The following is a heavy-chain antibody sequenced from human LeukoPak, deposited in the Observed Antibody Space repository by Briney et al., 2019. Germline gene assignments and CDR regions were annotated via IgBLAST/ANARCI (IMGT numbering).Heavy chain of an antibody. J-gene: IGHJ4*02. CDR1: GYTLTELS. V-gene: IGHV1-24*01. CDR3: ARDQGGFGELLPDDY. CDR2: FDPEDGET. Sequence: GASVKVSCKVSGYTLTELSMHWVRQAPGKGLEWMGGFDPEDGETIYAQKFQGRVTMTEDTSTDTAYMELSSLRSEDTAVYYCARDQGGFGELLPDDYWGQGTLVTVSS. D-gene: IGHD3-10*01.